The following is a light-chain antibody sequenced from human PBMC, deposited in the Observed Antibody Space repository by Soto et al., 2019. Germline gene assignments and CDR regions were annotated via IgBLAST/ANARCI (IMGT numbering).Light chain of an antibody. CDR2: GAA. J-gene: IGKJ5*01. CDR1: QSVFSS. V-gene: IGKV3-15*01. Sequence: EIVMTQSPATLSVSPGERATLSCRASQSVFSSLAWFQQKPGQAPRLLIYGAATRATGIPARFSGSGSGTEFTLTISSLQSEDFAIYYCQQTYTTPEITFGQGTRLDIK. CDR3: QQTYTTPEIT.